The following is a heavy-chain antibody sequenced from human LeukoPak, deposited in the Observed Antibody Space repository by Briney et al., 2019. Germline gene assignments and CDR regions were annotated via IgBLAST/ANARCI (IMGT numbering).Heavy chain of an antibody. Sequence: SETLSLTCAVYGGSFSGYYWSWIRQPPGKGLEWIGEINHSGSTNYNPSLKSRVTISVDTSKNQFSLKLSSVTAADTAVYYCARDSPYSSGLDYWGQGTLVTVSS. D-gene: IGHD6-25*01. J-gene: IGHJ4*02. CDR3: ARDSPYSSGLDY. CDR1: GGSFSGYY. V-gene: IGHV4-34*01. CDR2: INHSGST.